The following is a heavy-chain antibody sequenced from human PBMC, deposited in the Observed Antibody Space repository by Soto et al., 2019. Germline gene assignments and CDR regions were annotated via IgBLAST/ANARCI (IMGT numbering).Heavy chain of an antibody. V-gene: IGHV3-73*01. CDR2: IRSKANSYAT. J-gene: IGHJ4*02. D-gene: IGHD3-16*02. CDR3: TRQFDYDYIWGSYRTLAPFDY. Sequence: GGSLRHSCAASAFAFSVSAMHWVRQASGKGLEWVGRIRSKANSYATAYAASVKGRFTISRDDSKNTAYLQMNSLKTEDTAVYYCTRQFDYDYIWGSYRTLAPFDYWGQGTLVTVSS. CDR1: AFAFSVSA.